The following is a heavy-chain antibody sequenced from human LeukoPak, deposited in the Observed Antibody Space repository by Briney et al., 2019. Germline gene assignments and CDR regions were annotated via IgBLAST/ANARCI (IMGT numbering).Heavy chain of an antibody. CDR3: ARGPYYYDSSGNAFDI. CDR2: IYYSGST. Sequence: SETLSLTCTVSGGSISSYYWSWIRQPPGKGLVWIGYIYYSGSTNYNPSLKSRVTISVDTSKNQFSLKLSSVTAADTAVYYCARGPYYYDSSGNAFDIWGQGTMVTVSS. CDR1: GGSISSYY. D-gene: IGHD3-22*01. V-gene: IGHV4-59*01. J-gene: IGHJ3*02.